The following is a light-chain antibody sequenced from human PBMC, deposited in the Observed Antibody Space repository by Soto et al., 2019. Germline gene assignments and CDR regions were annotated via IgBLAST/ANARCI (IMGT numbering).Light chain of an antibody. CDR1: QSISSN. J-gene: IGKJ5*01. CDR3: QQYNNWPLT. CDR2: GTT. Sequence: EILMTQSPASLSVSPGERVILSCRATQSISSNLAWYKQKPDQDHRLLIYGTTTRATGIPAKFSGSGTGTEFTLTFTSLQSEDFALYFCQQYNNWPLTFGQGTRLEIK. V-gene: IGKV3-15*01.